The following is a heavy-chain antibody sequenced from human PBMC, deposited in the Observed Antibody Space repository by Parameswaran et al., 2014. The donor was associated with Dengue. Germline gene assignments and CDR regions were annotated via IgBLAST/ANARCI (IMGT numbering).Heavy chain of an antibody. V-gene: IGHV1-69*01. CDR2: SIPIFGTG. Sequence: SWVRQAPGQGLEWMGGSIPIFGTGNYAQKFQGRVTITADEYTNTAHMELSSLRSEDTAVYYCARDRVSQPGRYYYYAMDVWGQGTTVTVSS. J-gene: IGHJ6*02. D-gene: IGHD2-2*01. CDR3: ARDRVSQPGRYYYYAMDV.